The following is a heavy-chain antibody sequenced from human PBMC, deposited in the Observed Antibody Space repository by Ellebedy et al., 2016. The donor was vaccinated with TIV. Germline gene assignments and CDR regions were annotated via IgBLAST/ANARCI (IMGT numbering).Heavy chain of an antibody. D-gene: IGHD2-15*01. V-gene: IGHV1-46*04. Sequence: AASVKVSCKASGYTFSNYFVHWVRQAPGQGLEWMGIINPSSGSTTYAQKLQGRLTMTRDTSTGTVYMELSSLRSEDTAVYYCARDLGSNPGMDVWGQGTTVTVSS. CDR2: INPSSGST. CDR3: ARDLGSNPGMDV. CDR1: GYTFSNYF. J-gene: IGHJ6*02.